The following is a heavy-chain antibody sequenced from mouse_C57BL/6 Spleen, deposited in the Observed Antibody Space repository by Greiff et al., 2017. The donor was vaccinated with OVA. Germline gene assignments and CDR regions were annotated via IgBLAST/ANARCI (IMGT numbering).Heavy chain of an antibody. V-gene: IGHV1-50*01. CDR2: IDPSDSYT. CDR1: GYTFTSYW. CDR3: ARAAYYYGSSYGYFDV. J-gene: IGHJ1*03. Sequence: QVQLQQPGAELVKPGASVKLSCKASGYTFTSYWMQWVKQRPGQGLEWIGEIDPSDSYTNYNQKFTGKATLTVDTSSSTAYMQLSSLTSEDAAVYYCARAAYYYGSSYGYFDVWGTGTTVTVSS. D-gene: IGHD1-1*01.